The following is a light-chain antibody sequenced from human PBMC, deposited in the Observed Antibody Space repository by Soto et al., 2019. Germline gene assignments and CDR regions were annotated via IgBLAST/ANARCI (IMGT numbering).Light chain of an antibody. CDR2: DAS. V-gene: IGKV3D-15*01. Sequence: EIVMTQSPATLSVSPGDRATLSCRASQSVDNDLAWYQQKPGQPTRLLIYDASTRATGIPARFSGSQSGTEFTLTFSSLLSEDVAFYFCQQYNNWPLTFGGGTKVETK. J-gene: IGKJ4*01. CDR3: QQYNNWPLT. CDR1: QSVDND.